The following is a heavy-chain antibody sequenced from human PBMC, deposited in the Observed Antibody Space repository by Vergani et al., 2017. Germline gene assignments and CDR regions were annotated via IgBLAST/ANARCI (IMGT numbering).Heavy chain of an antibody. D-gene: IGHD3/OR15-3a*01. V-gene: IGHV1-18*01. CDR1: GYTFTSYG. J-gene: IGHJ6*02. CDR2: ISAYNGNT. CDR3: ASDRPALGLGLGSYYYYGMDV. Sequence: QVQLVQSGAEVKKPGASVKVSCKASGYTFTSYGISWVRQAPGQGLEWMGWISAYNGNTNYAQKLQGRVTMTTDTSTSTAYMELRSLRSDDTAGYYCASDRPALGLGLGSYYYYGMDVWGQGTTVTVSS.